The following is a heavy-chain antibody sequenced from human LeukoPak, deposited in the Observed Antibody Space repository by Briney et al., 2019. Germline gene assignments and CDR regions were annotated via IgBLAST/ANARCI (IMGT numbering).Heavy chain of an antibody. J-gene: IGHJ4*02. Sequence: SQTLSLTCTVSGGSISSGDYYWSWMRQPPGKGLEWIGYIYYSGSTYYNSYLKSRVTISVDTSKNQFSLKLSSVTAADTAVYYCARDRYGQRIYDYWGQGTLVTVSS. V-gene: IGHV4-30-4*01. CDR1: GGSISSGDYY. D-gene: IGHD2-15*01. CDR3: ARDRYGQRIYDY. CDR2: IYYSGST.